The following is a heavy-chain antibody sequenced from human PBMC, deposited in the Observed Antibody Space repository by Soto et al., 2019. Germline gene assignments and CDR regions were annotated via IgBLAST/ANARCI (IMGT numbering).Heavy chain of an antibody. CDR3: AKDLFGWDIVVVVFDY. D-gene: IGHD2-15*01. CDR2: ISGSGGST. Sequence: GWCLRLSSAASGETFCSYAMSGVRKATGKGLEWVSAISGSGGSTYYADSVKGRFTISRDNSKNTLYLQMNSLRAEDTAVYYCAKDLFGWDIVVVVFDYWGQGTLVTVSS. J-gene: IGHJ4*02. V-gene: IGHV3-23*01. CDR1: GETFCSYA.